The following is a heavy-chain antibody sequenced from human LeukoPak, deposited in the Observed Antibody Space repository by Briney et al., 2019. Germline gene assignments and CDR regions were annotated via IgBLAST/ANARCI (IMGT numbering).Heavy chain of an antibody. V-gene: IGHV3-23*01. CDR1: GFTFSSYA. CDR3: AKDYDFWSGYPTYYFDY. D-gene: IGHD3-3*01. Sequence: PGGSLRLSCAASGFTFSSYAMSWVRQAPGKGLEWASAISGSGGSTYYADSVKGRFTISRDNSKNTLYLQMNSLRAEDTAVYYCAKDYDFWSGYPTYYFDYWGQGTLVTVSS. CDR2: ISGSGGST. J-gene: IGHJ4*02.